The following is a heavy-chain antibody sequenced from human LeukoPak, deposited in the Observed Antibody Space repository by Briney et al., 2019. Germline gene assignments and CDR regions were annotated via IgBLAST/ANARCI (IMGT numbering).Heavy chain of an antibody. V-gene: IGHV1-8*03. D-gene: IGHD3-22*01. CDR3: ARSYYDSSGYPFYYYYYMDV. J-gene: IGHJ6*03. Sequence: ASVKVSCKASGYTFTSYDINWVRQATGQGLEWMGWMNPNSGNTGYAQKFQGRVTITRNTSISTAYMELSSLGSEDTAVYYCARSYYDSSGYPFYYYYYMDVWGKGTTVTVSS. CDR1: GYTFTSYD. CDR2: MNPNSGNT.